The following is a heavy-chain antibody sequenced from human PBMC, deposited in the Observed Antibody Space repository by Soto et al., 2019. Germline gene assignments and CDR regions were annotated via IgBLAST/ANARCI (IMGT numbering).Heavy chain of an antibody. D-gene: IGHD4-17*01. CDR1: GYSFTSYW. CDR2: IDPSDSYT. V-gene: IGHV5-10-1*01. Sequence: GESLKISCKGSGYSFTSYWISWVRQMPGKGLEWMGRIDPSDSYTNYSPSFQGHVTISADKSISTAYLQWSRLKASDTAMYYCARDLDYGGNSEIFDSCGQGTMVTVSS. J-gene: IGHJ3*02. CDR3: ARDLDYGGNSEIFDS.